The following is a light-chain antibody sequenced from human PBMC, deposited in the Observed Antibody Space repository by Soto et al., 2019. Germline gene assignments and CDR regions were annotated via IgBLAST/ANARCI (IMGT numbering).Light chain of an antibody. J-gene: IGKJ3*01. CDR2: DAS. CDR3: QPYDDLPFT. V-gene: IGKV1-33*01. CDR1: QNINIY. Sequence: DIPMTQSPSSLSASMGDRVSITCRASQNINIYLNWYQQSPGRAPKLLIYDASSLEKGVPSRFSGTGSGTHFTLTISSLQPEDIATYYCQPYDDLPFTFGPGTKVDIK.